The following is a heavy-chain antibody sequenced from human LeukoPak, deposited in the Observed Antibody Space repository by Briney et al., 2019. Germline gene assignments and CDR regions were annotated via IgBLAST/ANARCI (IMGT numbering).Heavy chain of an antibody. CDR2: ISSSSRTI. CDR3: ARDKGYSYGWDY. J-gene: IGHJ4*02. V-gene: IGHV3-48*01. D-gene: IGHD5-18*01. CDR1: GFTFSNYS. Sequence: GGSLRLSCAASGFTFSNYSMSWVRQAPGKGLEWVSHISSSSRTIYYADSVKGRFTISRDNAKNSLYLQMNSLRAEDTAVYYCARDKGYSYGWDYWGQGTLVTVSS.